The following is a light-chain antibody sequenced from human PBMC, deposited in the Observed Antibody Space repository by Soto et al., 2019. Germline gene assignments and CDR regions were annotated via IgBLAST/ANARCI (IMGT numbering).Light chain of an antibody. CDR1: QFVSRR. J-gene: IGKJ1*01. CDR2: DTS. CDR3: KEYIHWPPGM. V-gene: IGKV3-15*01. Sequence: EIVVTQSPATLSASPGERVTLSCRASQFVSRRLAWYQQRLGQVPRLLIYDTSTRAPGISARFSGSGSVTEVTLTISSLQSEDFAVYYCKEYIHWPPGMFGPGTTVDIK.